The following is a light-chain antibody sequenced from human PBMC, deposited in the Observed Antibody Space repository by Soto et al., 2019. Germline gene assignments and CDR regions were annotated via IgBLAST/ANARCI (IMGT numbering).Light chain of an antibody. CDR1: QSVSSSY. J-gene: IGKJ2*01. CDR3: QQYGSSPDT. CDR2: DAS. Sequence: EIVLTQSPATLSLSPGERATLSCGASQSVSSSYLAWYQQNPGLAPRLLIYDASSRATVIPDRFSGRGSGPDFTLTISRLDHEDSAVYYQQQYGSSPDTFGQGTKLEIK. V-gene: IGKV3D-20*01.